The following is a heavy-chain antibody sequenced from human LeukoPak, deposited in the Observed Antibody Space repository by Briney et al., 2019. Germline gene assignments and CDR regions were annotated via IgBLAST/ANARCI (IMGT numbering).Heavy chain of an antibody. CDR2: ISSSGYYI. J-gene: IGHJ4*02. CDR3: ARDIATAGHLAFDY. V-gene: IGHV3-21*01. Sequence: GGSLRLSCAASGFTFSTYTVNWVRQAPGKGLEWVSSISSSGYYIYYADSVKGPFTISTDNAKNSLYLQMNSLRAEDTAVYYCARDIATAGHLAFDYWGQGILVTVSS. CDR1: GFTFSTYT. D-gene: IGHD6-13*01.